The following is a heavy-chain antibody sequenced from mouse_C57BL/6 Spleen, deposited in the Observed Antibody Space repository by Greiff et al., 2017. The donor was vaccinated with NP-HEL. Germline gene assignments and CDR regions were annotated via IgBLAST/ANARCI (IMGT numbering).Heavy chain of an antibody. Sequence: QVQLQQPGAELVRPGTSVKLSCKASGYTFTSYWMHWVKQRPGQGLEWIGVIDPSDSYTNYNQKFKGKATLTVDTSSSTAYMQLSSLTSEDSAVYYCARYSNYWVDYWGQGTTLTVSS. CDR1: GYTFTSYW. CDR3: ARYSNYWVDY. V-gene: IGHV1-59*01. J-gene: IGHJ2*01. CDR2: IDPSDSYT. D-gene: IGHD2-5*01.